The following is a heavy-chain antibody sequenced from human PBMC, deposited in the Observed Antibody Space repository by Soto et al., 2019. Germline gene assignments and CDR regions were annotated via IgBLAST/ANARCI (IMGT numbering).Heavy chain of an antibody. V-gene: IGHV3-23*01. CDR1: GFTFSSYA. CDR3: AKDQSMEYNWNPFFDY. CDR2: ISGSGGST. Sequence: PGGSLRLSCAASGFTFSSYAMSWVRQAPGKGLEWVSAISGSGGSTYYADSVKGRFTISRDNSKNTLYLQMNSLRAEDTAVYYCAKDQSMEYNWNPFFDYWGQGTRVTVS. D-gene: IGHD1-20*01. J-gene: IGHJ4*02.